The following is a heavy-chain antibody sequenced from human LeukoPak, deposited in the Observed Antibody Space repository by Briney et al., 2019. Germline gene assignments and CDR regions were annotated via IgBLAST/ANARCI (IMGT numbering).Heavy chain of an antibody. CDR3: AMPGGYYMDV. Sequence: ASVKVSCKASGYTSTGYYMHGVRQAPGQGLEWMGRINRNSGGTNYAQKFQGRVTMTRDTSISTAYMELSRLRSDDTAVYYCAMPGGYYMDVWGKGTTVTVSS. CDR2: INRNSGGT. CDR1: GYTSTGYY. V-gene: IGHV1-2*06. J-gene: IGHJ6*03. D-gene: IGHD3-16*01.